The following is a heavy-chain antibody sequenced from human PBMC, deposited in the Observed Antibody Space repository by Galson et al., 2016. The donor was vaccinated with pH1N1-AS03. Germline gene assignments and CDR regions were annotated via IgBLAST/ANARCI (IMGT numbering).Heavy chain of an antibody. V-gene: IGHV3-7*01. CDR3: VKGGTNFDS. CDR2: IRQDGSDK. D-gene: IGHD1-26*01. Sequence: SLRLSCAASGFTFSSSWMSWVRQAPGKGLEWVANIRQDGSDKYYVDSVRGRFTISRDNAKNSLDLQMNSLRAEDTAVYYCVKGGTNFDSWGQGTLGTVSS. J-gene: IGHJ4*02. CDR1: GFTFSSSW.